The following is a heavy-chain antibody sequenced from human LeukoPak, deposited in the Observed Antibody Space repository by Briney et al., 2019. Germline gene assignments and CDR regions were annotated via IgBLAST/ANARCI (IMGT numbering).Heavy chain of an antibody. Sequence: KASQTLSLTCAVSGGSISSGGYSWSWIRQPPGKGLEWIGYIYYSGSTYYNPSLKSRVTISVDTSKNQFSLKLSSVTAADTAVYYCARDQGWARGNAFDIWGQGTMVTVSS. CDR3: ARDQGWARGNAFDI. D-gene: IGHD3-10*01. V-gene: IGHV4-30-4*07. CDR1: GGSISSGGYS. CDR2: IYYSGST. J-gene: IGHJ3*02.